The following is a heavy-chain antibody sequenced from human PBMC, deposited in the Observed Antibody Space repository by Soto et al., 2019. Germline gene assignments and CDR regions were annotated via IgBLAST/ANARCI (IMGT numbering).Heavy chain of an antibody. CDR2: INEDGSAT. V-gene: IGHV3-7*01. J-gene: IGHJ6*03. Sequence: GGSLRLSCAASRVSFSRYWMSWVRQAPGKGLEWVANINEDGSATYYVDSVRGRFTISRDNAKKSLYLQMNSLRAEDTAVYYCATLEPSHFHYYNDVWGKGTTVTVSS. D-gene: IGHD1-1*01. CDR3: ATLEPSHFHYYNDV. CDR1: RVSFSRYW.